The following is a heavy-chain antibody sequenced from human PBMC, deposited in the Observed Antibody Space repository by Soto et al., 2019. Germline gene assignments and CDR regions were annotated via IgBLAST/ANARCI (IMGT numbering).Heavy chain of an antibody. CDR1: GGTFSSYA. V-gene: IGHV1-69*01. CDR2: IIPIFGTA. CDR3: ARDGGYYYGSGSYFNAFDI. J-gene: IGHJ3*02. Sequence: QVQLVQSRAEVKKPGSSVKVSCKASGGTFSSYAISWVRQAPGQGLEWMGGIIPIFGTANYAQKFQGRVTITADESMSTAYMELSSLRSEDTAVYYCARDGGYYYGSGSYFNAFDIWGQGTMVTVSS. D-gene: IGHD3-10*01.